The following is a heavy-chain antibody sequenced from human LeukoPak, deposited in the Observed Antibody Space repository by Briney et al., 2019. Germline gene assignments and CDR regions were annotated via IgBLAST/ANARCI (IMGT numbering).Heavy chain of an antibody. CDR2: MKRDGGEK. V-gene: IGHV3-7*01. D-gene: IGHD5-18*01. CDR3: ASLDTAHPSGVH. CDR1: TFTFTPGW. Sequence: GGSLRLSCEASTFTFTPGWMSWVRQAPGKGLEWVAMMKRDGGEKHYVDSVRGRFTISRDNAKNSLYLQTDSLRDEDTAVYYCASLDTAHPSGVHWGQGTLVTVSS. J-gene: IGHJ4*02.